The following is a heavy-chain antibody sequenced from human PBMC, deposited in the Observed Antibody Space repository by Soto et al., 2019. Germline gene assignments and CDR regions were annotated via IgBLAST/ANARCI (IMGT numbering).Heavy chain of an antibody. CDR3: ARDTARGGGYYYYGMDV. Sequence: PGGSLRLSCAASGFTFSSYAMHWVRQAPGEGLEWVAVISYDGSNKYYADSVKGRFTISRDNSKNTLYLQMNSLRAEDTAVYYCARDTARGGGYYYYGMDVWGQGTTVTVSS. D-gene: IGHD5-18*01. CDR2: ISYDGSNK. CDR1: GFTFSSYA. V-gene: IGHV3-30-3*01. J-gene: IGHJ6*02.